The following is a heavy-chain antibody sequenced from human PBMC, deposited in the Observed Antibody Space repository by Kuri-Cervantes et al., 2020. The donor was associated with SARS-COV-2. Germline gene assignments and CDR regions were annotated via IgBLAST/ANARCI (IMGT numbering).Heavy chain of an antibody. CDR3: YCAPKAGFDY. J-gene: IGHJ4*02. CDR2: LKTNSGNT. V-gene: IGHV1-8*01. Sequence: ASVKVSCKAPESTFPNYDINWLRQATGQGLEWMGMLKTNSGNTLYAQIFQGSVTMTRETSTSTVYMELSSLTSEDTVISYCYCAPKAGFDYWGQGTLVTVSS. CDR1: ESTFPNYD. D-gene: IGHD2-21*01.